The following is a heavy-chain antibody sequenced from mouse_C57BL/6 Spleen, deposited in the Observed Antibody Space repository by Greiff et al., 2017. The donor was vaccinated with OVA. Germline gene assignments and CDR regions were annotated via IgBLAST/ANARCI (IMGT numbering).Heavy chain of an antibody. Sequence: DVKLQESGAGLVRPGASVKLSCTASGFNIKDDYMHWVKQRPEQGLEWIGWIDPENGDTEYASKFQGKATITADTSSNTAYLQLRSLTSEDTAVYYCTLAYDSNYGYYWGQGTTLTVSS. CDR2: IDPENGDT. V-gene: IGHV14-4*01. J-gene: IGHJ2*01. CDR1: GFNIKDDY. D-gene: IGHD2-5*01. CDR3: TLAYDSNYGYY.